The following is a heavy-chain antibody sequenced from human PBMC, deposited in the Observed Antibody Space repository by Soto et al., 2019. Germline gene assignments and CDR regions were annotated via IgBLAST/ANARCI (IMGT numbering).Heavy chain of an antibody. J-gene: IGHJ4*02. CDR2: IWYDGSSK. CDR1: GFTFSSYG. CDR3: ARETRYCSGGSCYYFDY. V-gene: IGHV3-33*01. D-gene: IGHD2-15*01. Sequence: GGSLRLSCAASGFTFSSYGMHWVRQAPGKGLEWVAVIWYDGSSKYYADSVKGRFTISRDNSKNTLYLQMNSLRAEDTAVYYCARETRYCSGGSCYYFDYWGQGTLVTVSS.